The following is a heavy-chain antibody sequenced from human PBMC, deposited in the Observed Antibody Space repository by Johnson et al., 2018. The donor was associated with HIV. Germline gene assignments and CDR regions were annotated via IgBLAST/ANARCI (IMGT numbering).Heavy chain of an antibody. CDR1: GFTFSDYY. Sequence: QMLLVESGGGLVKPGGSLRLSCAASGFTFSDYYMSWIRQAPGKGLEWVSYITSTGITVYYAASVKGRFTISRDNAKNSVYLQMNSLEAGGTAVYYCARAPEVRGVDAFDVWGQGTVVTVSS. V-gene: IGHV3-11*04. CDR2: ITSTGITV. CDR3: ARAPEVRGVDAFDV. J-gene: IGHJ3*01. D-gene: IGHD3-10*01.